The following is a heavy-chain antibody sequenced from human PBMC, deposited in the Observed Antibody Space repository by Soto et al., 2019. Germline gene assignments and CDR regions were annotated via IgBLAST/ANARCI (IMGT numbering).Heavy chain of an antibody. D-gene: IGHD2-8*01. V-gene: IGHV4-59*01. J-gene: IGHJ2*01. Sequence: QVQLQESGPGLVKPSETLSLTCTVSGGSISSYYWSWIRQPPGKGLEWIGYIYYSGSTNYNPSLKSGVNISVDTSNTQFSLKLSSVTAADTAVYYCARVSVTKSCWSFDLWGRGTLVTVSS. CDR1: GGSISSYY. CDR2: IYYSGST. CDR3: ARVSVTKSCWSFDL.